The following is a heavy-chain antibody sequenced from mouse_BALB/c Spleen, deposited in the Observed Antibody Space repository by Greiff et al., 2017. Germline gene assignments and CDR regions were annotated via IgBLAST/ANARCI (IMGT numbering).Heavy chain of an antibody. CDR1: GYAFSSSW. D-gene: IGHD2-1*01. J-gene: IGHJ3*01. CDR3: ASQYGNSH. V-gene: IGHV1-82*01. Sequence: QVQLQQSGPELVKPGASVKISCKASGYAFSSSWMNWVKQRPGQGLEWIGRIYPGDGDTNYNGKFKGKATLTADKSSSTAYMQLSSLTSVDSAVYFCASQYGNSHWGQGTLVTVSA. CDR2: IYPGDGDT.